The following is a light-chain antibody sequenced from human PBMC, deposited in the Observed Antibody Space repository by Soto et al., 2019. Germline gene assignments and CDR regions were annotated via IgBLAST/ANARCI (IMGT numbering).Light chain of an antibody. CDR3: QHYVERSPIT. V-gene: IGKV3-20*01. J-gene: IGKJ5*01. CDR2: GAS. CDR1: QSVSSR. Sequence: EIVMTQYPGTLSLSPGERATLSCRASQSVSSRLAWYQQKPGQAARLLISGASSRATGIPDRFSGSGSGTDFTLTISRLEPEDFALYYCQHYVERSPITFGQGTRLEIK.